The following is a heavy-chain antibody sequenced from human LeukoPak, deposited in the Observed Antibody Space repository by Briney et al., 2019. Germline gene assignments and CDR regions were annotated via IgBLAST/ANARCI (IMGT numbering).Heavy chain of an antibody. Sequence: GRSLRLSCAASAFTFSSYAMHWVRQAPGKGLKWVSAITGSGDTTYYADSVRGRFTISRDNSKNTLYVEMNTLRAEDTAVYYCAKWGDYDILTGYYVSDFWGQGTLVTVSS. CDR3: AKWGDYDILTGYYVSDF. CDR1: AFTFSSYA. J-gene: IGHJ4*02. CDR2: ITGSGDTT. V-gene: IGHV3-23*01. D-gene: IGHD3-9*01.